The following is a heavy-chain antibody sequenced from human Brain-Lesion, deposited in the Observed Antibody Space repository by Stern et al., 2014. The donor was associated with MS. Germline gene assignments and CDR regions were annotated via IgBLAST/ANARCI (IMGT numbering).Heavy chain of an antibody. CDR1: GYTFSSYD. Sequence: QVQLVQSGAEVKKPGASVKVSCQASGYTFSSYDITWVRQASGHGLEWMGRMKPYSGNTGYAQKFKGRVSMTSDPSISTVYMELTSLTSDDTAVYFCARAVRNQLLSEYWGQGTLVTVSS. CDR3: ARAVRNQLLSEY. V-gene: IGHV1-8*01. D-gene: IGHD2-2*01. J-gene: IGHJ4*02. CDR2: MKPYSGNT.